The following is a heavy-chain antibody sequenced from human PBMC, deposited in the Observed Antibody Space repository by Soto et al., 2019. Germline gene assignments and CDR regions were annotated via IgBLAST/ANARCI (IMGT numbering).Heavy chain of an antibody. V-gene: IGHV3-23*01. J-gene: IGHJ6*02. Sequence: GGSLRLSCAASGFTFSSYAMSWVRQAPGKGLEWVSAISGGGGGTYYADSVEGRFTISRDSSKNTLYLQMNSLRAEDTAVYYCAKAANSGTYYGYYYYGMDVWGQGTTVTVSS. CDR2: ISGGGGGT. CDR1: GFTFSSYA. CDR3: AKAANSGTYYGYYYYGMDV. D-gene: IGHD3-10*01.